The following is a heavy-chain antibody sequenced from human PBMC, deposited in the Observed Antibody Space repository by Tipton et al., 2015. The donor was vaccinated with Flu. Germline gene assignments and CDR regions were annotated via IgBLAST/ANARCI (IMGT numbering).Heavy chain of an antibody. Sequence: LRLSCTVSGDSISNYYWSWIRQPPGKGLEWIGYIHYSGSTNYNPSLKSLVTISLDTSKKQFSVKLSSVTAADTAVYYCARLVGGTGYFDLWGRGTLVTVSS. CDR1: GDSISNYY. CDR2: IHYSGST. V-gene: IGHV4-59*08. D-gene: IGHD1-26*01. J-gene: IGHJ2*01. CDR3: ARLVGGTGYFDL.